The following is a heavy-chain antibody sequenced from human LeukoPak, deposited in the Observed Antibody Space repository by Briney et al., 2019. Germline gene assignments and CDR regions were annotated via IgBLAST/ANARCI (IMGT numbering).Heavy chain of an antibody. CDR1: GGSISSGGYY. CDR2: IYYSGST. D-gene: IGHD4-11*01. CDR3: ARRRTTHGMDV. J-gene: IGHJ6*02. Sequence: SQTLSLTCTVSGGSISSGGYYWSWIRQPPGKGLEWIGYIYYSGSTNYNPSLKSRVTISVDTSKNQFSLELSSVTAADTAVYYCARRRTTHGMDVWGQGTTVTVSS. V-gene: IGHV4-61*08.